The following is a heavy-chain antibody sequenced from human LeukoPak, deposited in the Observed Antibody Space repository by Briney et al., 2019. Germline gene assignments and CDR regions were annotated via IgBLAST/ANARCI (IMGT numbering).Heavy chain of an antibody. Sequence: PGGSLRLSCSASGFTFSSYPMHWVRQAPGKGLEYVSSISTDDGSTYYADSVKGRFTNSRDNSKNTLYLQMSSLRGEDTAVYYCVKRGRQGDYAYDYWGQGTLVTVSS. V-gene: IGHV3-64D*06. D-gene: IGHD4-17*01. CDR2: ISTDDGST. J-gene: IGHJ4*02. CDR1: GFTFSSYP. CDR3: VKRGRQGDYAYDY.